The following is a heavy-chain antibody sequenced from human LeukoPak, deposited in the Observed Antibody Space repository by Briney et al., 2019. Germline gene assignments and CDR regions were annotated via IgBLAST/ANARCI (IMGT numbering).Heavy chain of an antibody. D-gene: IGHD2-2*01. J-gene: IGHJ3*01. Sequence: ASVKVSCKASGYTFTDYYIHWVRQAPGQGLECMGYINPKTGDTYSTQKYQGRVTWTTGTSISTAYMELSRLTSDDTAIYYCASDVLPPAHYDAFDVWGQGTMVTVSS. V-gene: IGHV1-2*02. CDR2: INPKTGDT. CDR3: ASDVLPPAHYDAFDV. CDR1: GYTFTDYY.